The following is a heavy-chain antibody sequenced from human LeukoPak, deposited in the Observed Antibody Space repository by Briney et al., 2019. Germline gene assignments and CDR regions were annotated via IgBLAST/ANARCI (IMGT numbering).Heavy chain of an antibody. J-gene: IGHJ4*02. CDR3: AKDNRYYYDSSGYPDY. V-gene: IGHV3-20*04. Sequence: GGSLRLSCAASGFTFDDYGMSWVRQAPGKGLEWVSGINWNGGSTYYADSVKGRFTISRDNSKNTLYLQMNSLRAEDTAVYYCAKDNRYYYDSSGYPDYWGQGTLVTVSS. D-gene: IGHD3-22*01. CDR1: GFTFDDYG. CDR2: INWNGGST.